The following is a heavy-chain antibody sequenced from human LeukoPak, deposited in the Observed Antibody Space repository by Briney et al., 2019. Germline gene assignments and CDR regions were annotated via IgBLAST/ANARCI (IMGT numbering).Heavy chain of an antibody. D-gene: IGHD5-18*01. CDR1: GFTFDDYA. Sequence: PGGSLRLSCAASGFTFDDYAMHWVRQAPGKGLEWVSLISWDGSNTYYADSVKGRFTVSRDNSKNSLYLQMNSLRPEDTALYYCEKDIRDIPMVFHYLYYGMDVWGQGTTVTVSS. CDR3: EKDIRDIPMVFHYLYYGMDV. V-gene: IGHV3-43D*03. CDR2: ISWDGSNT. J-gene: IGHJ6*02.